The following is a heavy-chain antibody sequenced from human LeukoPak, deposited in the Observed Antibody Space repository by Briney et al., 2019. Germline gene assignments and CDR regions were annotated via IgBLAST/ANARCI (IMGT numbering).Heavy chain of an antibody. Sequence: ASVKVSCKASGYTFTSYGISWVRQAPGQGLEWMGWISAYNGNTNYAQKLQGRVTMTTDTSTSTAYMELRSLRSDDTAVYYCARRKSPTGTTGYYYYYMDVWGKGTTVTVSS. J-gene: IGHJ6*03. CDR2: ISAYNGNT. V-gene: IGHV1-18*01. D-gene: IGHD1-1*01. CDR1: GYTFTSYG. CDR3: ARRKSPTGTTGYYYYYMDV.